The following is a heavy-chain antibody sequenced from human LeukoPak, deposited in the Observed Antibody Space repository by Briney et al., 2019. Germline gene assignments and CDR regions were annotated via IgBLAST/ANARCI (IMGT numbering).Heavy chain of an antibody. J-gene: IGHJ4*02. CDR2: IIPIFGTA. V-gene: IGHV1-69*05. D-gene: IGHD3-3*01. Sequence: ASVKVSCKASGGTFSSYAISWVRQAPGQGLEWMGGIIPIFGTANYAQKFQGRVTITTDESTSTAYMELSSLRSEDTAVYYCARVAGVGYYDFWSSYHAWGQGTLVTVSS. CDR3: ARVAGVGYYDFWSSYHA. CDR1: GGTFSSYA.